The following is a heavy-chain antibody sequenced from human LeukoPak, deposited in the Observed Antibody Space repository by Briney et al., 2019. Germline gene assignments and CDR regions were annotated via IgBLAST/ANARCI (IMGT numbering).Heavy chain of an antibody. Sequence: HPGGSLRLSCAASGFTFRTSGMNWVRQAPGKGLEWVSYISSSGTTISYAQSVKSRFTISRDNAKNSLYLQMNSLRAEDTAVYYCARGKSFDYWGQGTLVTVSS. CDR3: ARGKSFDY. CDR2: ISSSGTTI. CDR1: GFTFRTSG. J-gene: IGHJ4*02. V-gene: IGHV3-48*04.